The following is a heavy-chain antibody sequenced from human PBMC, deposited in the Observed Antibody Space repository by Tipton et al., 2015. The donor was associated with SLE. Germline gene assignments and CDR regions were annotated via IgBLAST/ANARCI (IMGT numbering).Heavy chain of an antibody. CDR3: GRARHCSSTSCYRWFDP. J-gene: IGHJ5*02. CDR2: IYYSGST. V-gene: IGHV4-59*01. CDR1: GGSISSYY. Sequence: TLSLTCTVSGGSISSYYWSWIRQPPGKGLEWIGYIYYSGSTNYNPSLKSRVTISVDTSKNQFSLKLSSVTAADTAVYYCGRARHCSSTSCYRWFDPWGQGTLVTVSS. D-gene: IGHD2-2*02.